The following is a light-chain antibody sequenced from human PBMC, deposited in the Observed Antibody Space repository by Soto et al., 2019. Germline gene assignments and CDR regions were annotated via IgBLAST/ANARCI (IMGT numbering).Light chain of an antibody. CDR3: QQYNNWLIT. CDR1: QSVRSTY. J-gene: IGKJ4*01. V-gene: IGKV3-15*01. Sequence: DIVLTQSPGTLSLSPGERATLSCRVSQSVRSTYLAWYQHQPGQAPRLLIYGASTRATGIPARFSGSGSGTEFTLTISSLQSEDFAVYYCQQYNNWLITFGGGTKVDI. CDR2: GAS.